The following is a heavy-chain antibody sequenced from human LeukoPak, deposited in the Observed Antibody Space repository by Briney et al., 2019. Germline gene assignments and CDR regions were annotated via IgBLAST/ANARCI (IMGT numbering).Heavy chain of an antibody. CDR1: GYTFPNYG. Sequence: ASVKVSCKASGYTFPNYGISWVRQAPGQGLEWMGWIGAYNGFTNSAQKIQGRVTMTTDTSTSTAYMELGSLRSDDTAVYYCARDSSAYCSSTSCQDGLDIWGQGTMVTVSS. CDR2: IGAYNGFT. V-gene: IGHV1-18*01. D-gene: IGHD2-2*01. CDR3: ARDSSAYCSSTSCQDGLDI. J-gene: IGHJ3*02.